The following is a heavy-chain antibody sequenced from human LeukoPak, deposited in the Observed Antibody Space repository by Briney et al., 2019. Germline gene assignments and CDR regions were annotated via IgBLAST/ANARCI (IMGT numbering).Heavy chain of an antibody. J-gene: IGHJ6*02. CDR1: GYTFTSYG. CDR3: ASSVYCSSTSCRGDYYYYGMDV. V-gene: IGHV1-18*01. D-gene: IGHD2-2*01. CDR2: ISAYNGNT. Sequence: ASVKVSCKASGYTFTSYGISWVRQAPGQGLEWMGWISAYNGNTNYAQKLQGRVTMTTDTSTSTAYMELRSLRSDDTAVYYCASSVYCSSTSCRGDYYYYGMDVWGQGTTVTVSS.